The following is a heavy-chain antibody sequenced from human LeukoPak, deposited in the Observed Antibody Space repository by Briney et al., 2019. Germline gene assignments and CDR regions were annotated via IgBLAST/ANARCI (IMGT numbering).Heavy chain of an antibody. CDR3: ASGPKVYYYDSYDAFDI. D-gene: IGHD3-22*01. CDR1: GGSISSGSYY. J-gene: IGHJ3*02. V-gene: IGHV4-61*02. Sequence: SQTLSLTCTVSGGSISSGSYYWSWIRQPAGKGLEWIGRIYTSGSTNYNPSLKSRVTISVDTSKNQFSLKLSSVTAADTAVYYCASGPKVYYYDSYDAFDIWGQGTMVTVSS. CDR2: IYTSGST.